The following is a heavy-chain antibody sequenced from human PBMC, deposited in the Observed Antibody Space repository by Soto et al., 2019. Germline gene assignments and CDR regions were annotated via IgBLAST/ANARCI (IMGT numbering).Heavy chain of an antibody. CDR3: ARDDSNYLLRRGYYYYYYMDV. J-gene: IGHJ6*03. CDR1: GGTFSSYT. Sequence: ASVKVSCKASGGTFSSYTISWVRQAPGQGLEWMGRIIPILGIANYAQKFQGRVTITADKSTSTAYMELSSLRSEDTAVYYCARDDSNYLLRRGYYYYYYMDVWGKGTTVTVSS. V-gene: IGHV1-69*04. D-gene: IGHD4-4*01. CDR2: IIPILGIA.